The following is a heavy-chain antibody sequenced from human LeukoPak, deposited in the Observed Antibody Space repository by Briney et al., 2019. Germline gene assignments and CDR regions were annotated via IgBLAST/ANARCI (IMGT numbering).Heavy chain of an antibody. CDR1: GSTFSSYA. Sequence: PGGSLRLSCAASGSTFSSYAMSWVRQAPGKGLEWVSAISGSGGSTYYADSVKGRFTISRDNSKNTLYLQMNSLRAEDTAVYYCAKTVGGYDLNWFDPWGQGTLVTVSS. CDR3: AKTVGGYDLNWFDP. D-gene: IGHD5-12*01. CDR2: ISGSGGST. J-gene: IGHJ5*02. V-gene: IGHV3-23*01.